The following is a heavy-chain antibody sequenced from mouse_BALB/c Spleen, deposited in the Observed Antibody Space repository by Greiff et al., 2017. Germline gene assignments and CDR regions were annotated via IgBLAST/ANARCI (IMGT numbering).Heavy chain of an antibody. V-gene: IGHV1-9*01. Sequence: QVQLQQSGAELMKPGASVKISCKATGYTFSSYWIEWVKQRPGHGLEWIGEILPGSGSTNYNEKFKGKATFTADTSSNTAYMQLSSLTSEDSAVYYCARGQFFRYDVNWYFDVWGAGTTVTVSS. J-gene: IGHJ1*01. D-gene: IGHD2-14*01. CDR2: ILPGSGST. CDR3: ARGQFFRYDVNWYFDV. CDR1: GYTFSSYW.